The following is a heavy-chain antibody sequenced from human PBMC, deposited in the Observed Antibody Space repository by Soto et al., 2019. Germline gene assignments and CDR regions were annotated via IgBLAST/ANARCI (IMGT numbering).Heavy chain of an antibody. D-gene: IGHD1-26*01. CDR1: AGTFSSYI. J-gene: IGHJ4*02. Sequence: QVQLVQSGAEVKKPGSSVKVSCKASAGTFSSYIISWVRQAPGQGLEWMGRIIPTLGIANYAQKFQGRVTITADKSTSTAYMELSSLRSEDTAVYYCARFPQTAIVGAAYFDYWGQGTLVTVSS. CDR2: IIPTLGIA. V-gene: IGHV1-69*02. CDR3: ARFPQTAIVGAAYFDY.